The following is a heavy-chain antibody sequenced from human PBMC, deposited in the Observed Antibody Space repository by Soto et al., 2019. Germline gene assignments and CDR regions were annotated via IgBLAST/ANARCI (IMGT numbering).Heavy chain of an antibody. V-gene: IGHV3-23*01. D-gene: IGHD6-19*01. CDR1: GFTFSSYA. Sequence: PGVSLRLSCAASGFTFSSYAMSRVRQAPGKGLEWVSAISGSGGSTYYADCVKGRFTISRDNSKTTLYLQMNSLRAEDTAVYYCAKARSGRQWLPFDYWGQGTLVTVSS. CDR3: AKARSGRQWLPFDY. J-gene: IGHJ4*02. CDR2: ISGSGGST.